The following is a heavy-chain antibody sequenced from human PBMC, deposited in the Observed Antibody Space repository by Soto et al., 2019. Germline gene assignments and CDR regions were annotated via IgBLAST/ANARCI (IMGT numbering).Heavy chain of an antibody. CDR1: GGSVRAPDL. V-gene: IGHV4-4*02. CDR2: VHISGHS. J-gene: IGHJ5*01. CDR3: ARVRQGCSANNCYFDP. D-gene: IGHD1-1*01. Sequence: SETLSLTCTPSGGSVRAPDLWNWVRQSPDKGLEWIAEVHISGHSNYNPSLRSRVSVSIDSSKNQFYLNLNSVTAADTAIYYCARVRQGCSANNCYFDPWGQGTQVTVSS.